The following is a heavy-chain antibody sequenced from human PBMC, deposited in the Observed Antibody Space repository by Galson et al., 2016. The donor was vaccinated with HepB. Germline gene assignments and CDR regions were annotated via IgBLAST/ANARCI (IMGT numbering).Heavy chain of an antibody. V-gene: IGHV3-21*01. D-gene: IGHD3-16*01. Sequence: SLRLSCAASGFTFSSYAMHWVRQAPGKGLEWVSSISGGSNFINYAHSVKGRFTISRDNAKNSLYLQMNSLRAEDTAVYYCAREDYYATSSMLHWFDPWGQGTLVTVSS. CDR1: GFTFSSYA. J-gene: IGHJ5*02. CDR2: ISGGSNFI. CDR3: AREDYYATSSMLHWFDP.